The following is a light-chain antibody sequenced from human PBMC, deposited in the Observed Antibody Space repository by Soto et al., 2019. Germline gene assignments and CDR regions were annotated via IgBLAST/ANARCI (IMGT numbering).Light chain of an antibody. J-gene: IGLJ1*01. CDR1: SSDVGGYNY. CDR2: EVS. CDR3: SSYKSSSTEV. V-gene: IGLV2-14*01. Sequence: QSVLTQPASVSGSPGQSITISCTGTSSDVGGYNYVSWYQQHPGKAPKLMIYEVSNRPSGVSNRFSGSKSGNTASLTISGLQDEEEADYYCSSYKSSSTEVFGTGTKVTV.